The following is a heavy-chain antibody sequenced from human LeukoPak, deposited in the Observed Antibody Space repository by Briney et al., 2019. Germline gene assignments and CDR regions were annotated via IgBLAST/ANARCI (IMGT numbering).Heavy chain of an antibody. D-gene: IGHD4-17*01. Sequence: GGSLRLSCAASGFILSQYGFNWVRQAPGKGLEWVSHIRYTSETFYADSVKGRFTISRGNSKNTLYLQVNSLRAEDTAVYYCAKATVTRYYFDYWGQGTLVTVSS. CDR2: IRYTSET. V-gene: IGHV3-23*01. J-gene: IGHJ4*02. CDR1: GFILSQYG. CDR3: AKATVTRYYFDY.